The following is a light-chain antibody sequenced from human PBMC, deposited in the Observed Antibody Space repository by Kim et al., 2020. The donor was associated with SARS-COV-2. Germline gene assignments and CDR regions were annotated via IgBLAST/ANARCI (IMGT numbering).Light chain of an antibody. V-gene: IGLV3-19*01. Sequence: LGQTVRITCQGDIIRMYFAGWYQKKPGQAPLLVLYGNNFRPSGIQDRFSGSSSETASSLTITGAQADDEADYYCNSRDSDNHHLAFGGGTKLTVL. CDR2: GNN. CDR3: NSRDSDNHHLA. J-gene: IGLJ3*02. CDR1: IIRMYF.